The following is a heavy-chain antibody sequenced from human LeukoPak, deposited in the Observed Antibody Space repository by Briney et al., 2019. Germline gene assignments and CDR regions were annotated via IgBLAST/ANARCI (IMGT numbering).Heavy chain of an antibody. CDR3: ARDWSGYDYLDDWFDP. CDR1: GFTFSDYY. J-gene: IGHJ5*02. Sequence: PGGSLRLSCAASGFTFSDYYMSWIRQAPGKGLEWVSYISSSGSTIYYADSVKGRFTISRDNAKNSLYLQMNSLRAEDTAVYYCARDWSGYDYLDDWFDPWGQGTLVTVSS. CDR2: ISSSGSTI. V-gene: IGHV3-11*01. D-gene: IGHD5-12*01.